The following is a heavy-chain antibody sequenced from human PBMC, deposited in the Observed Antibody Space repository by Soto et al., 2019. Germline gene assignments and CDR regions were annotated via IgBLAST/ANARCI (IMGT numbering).Heavy chain of an antibody. J-gene: IGHJ5*02. Sequence: ASVKVSCKVSGYTLTELSMHWVRQAPGKGLEWMGGFDPEDGETIYAQKFQGRVTMTEDTSTDTAYMELSSLRSEDTAVYYCATAPCSGGSCYSSWFDPWGQGTLVTVSS. CDR3: ATAPCSGGSCYSSWFDP. CDR1: GYTLTELS. D-gene: IGHD2-15*01. V-gene: IGHV1-24*01. CDR2: FDPEDGET.